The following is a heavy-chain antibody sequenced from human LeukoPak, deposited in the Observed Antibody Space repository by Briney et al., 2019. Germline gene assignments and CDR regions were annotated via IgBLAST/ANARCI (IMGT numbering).Heavy chain of an antibody. Sequence: ASVKVSCKTSGYTLTGYYLHWVRQAPGQGLEWMGLINPNTGGTNYAQKFQGRVTMTRDTSISTAYMELSRLRSDDTALYYCARRSSWYEAAFDYWGQGTLVTVSS. V-gene: IGHV1-2*02. D-gene: IGHD6-13*01. J-gene: IGHJ4*02. CDR3: ARRSSWYEAAFDY. CDR1: GYTLTGYY. CDR2: INPNTGGT.